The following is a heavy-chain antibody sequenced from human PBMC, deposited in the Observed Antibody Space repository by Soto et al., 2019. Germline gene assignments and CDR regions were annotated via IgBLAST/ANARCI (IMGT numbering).Heavy chain of an antibody. D-gene: IGHD1-1*01. V-gene: IGHV3-30-3*01. J-gene: IGHJ6*02. Sequence: GGSLRLSCAASGFTFSSYAMHWVRQAPGKGLEWVAVISYDGSNKYYADSVKGRFTISRDNSKNTLYLQMNSLRAEDTAVYYCARDGPPRLNRGRTTYYYYGMDVWGQGTTVTVSS. CDR3: ARDGPPRLNRGRTTYYYYGMDV. CDR2: ISYDGSNK. CDR1: GFTFSSYA.